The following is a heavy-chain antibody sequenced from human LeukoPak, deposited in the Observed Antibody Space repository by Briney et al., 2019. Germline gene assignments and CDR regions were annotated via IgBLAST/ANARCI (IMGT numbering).Heavy chain of an antibody. D-gene: IGHD6-13*01. V-gene: IGHV4-59*01. CDR3: ASSSSGTGY. Sequence: AETLSLTCTVASGSISRYYGSWIRQPPGKGLEWIGYIYYSGSTNNNPSLNTRVTISVAPSKQKFSLKLSSVTAEDTAVYYCASSSSGTGYWGQGTLVIVSS. J-gene: IGHJ4*02. CDR1: SGSISRYY. CDR2: IYYSGST.